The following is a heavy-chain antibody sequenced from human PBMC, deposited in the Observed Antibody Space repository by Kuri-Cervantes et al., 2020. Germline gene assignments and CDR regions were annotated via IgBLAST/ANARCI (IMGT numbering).Heavy chain of an antibody. CDR3: ARGPGSGYLSYYYYYGMNV. Sequence: ASLTVFCRASGHTFTGSYMHWARQAPGQGLEWMGWINPNSGGTNYAQKCQGRVTMTRATSISTAYMELSRLRSDDTAVSYCARGPGSGYLSYYYYYGMNVWGQGTTGTVSS. CDR1: GHTFTGSY. V-gene: IGHV1-2*02. J-gene: IGHJ6*02. CDR2: INPNSGGT. D-gene: IGHD3-22*01.